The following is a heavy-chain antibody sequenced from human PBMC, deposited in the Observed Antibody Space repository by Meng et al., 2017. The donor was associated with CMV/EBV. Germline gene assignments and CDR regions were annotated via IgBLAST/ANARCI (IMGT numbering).Heavy chain of an antibody. V-gene: IGHV4-39*07. Sequence: QRQQHESRPGLVKPSETLSLTCTGSGGSISRSSYNWGWSRQPPGKGLEWIGSIYYSGSTYYNPSLKSRVTISVDTSKNQFSLKLSSVTAADTAVYYCASRITIFGVVTAFDPWGQGTLVTVSS. J-gene: IGHJ5*02. CDR3: ASRITIFGVVTAFDP. CDR2: IYYSGST. CDR1: GGSISRSSYN. D-gene: IGHD3-3*01.